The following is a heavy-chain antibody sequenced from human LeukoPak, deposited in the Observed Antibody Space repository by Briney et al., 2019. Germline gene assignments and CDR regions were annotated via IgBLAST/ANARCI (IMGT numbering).Heavy chain of an antibody. V-gene: IGHV3-23*01. CDR1: GFTFSSYA. D-gene: IGHD3-10*01. Sequence: KSGGSLRLSCAASGFTFSSYAMSWVRQAPGKGLEWVSAISGSGGSTYYADSVKGRFTISRDNSKNTLYVHMNSLRAEDTAVYYCAKDLLYGSGSYIPNPIDPWGQGTLVTVSS. CDR2: ISGSGGST. CDR3: AKDLLYGSGSYIPNPIDP. J-gene: IGHJ5*02.